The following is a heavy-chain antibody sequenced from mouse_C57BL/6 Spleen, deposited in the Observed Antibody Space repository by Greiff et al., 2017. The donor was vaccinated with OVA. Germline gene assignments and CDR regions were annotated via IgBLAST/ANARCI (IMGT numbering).Heavy chain of an antibody. CDR1: GFSLTSYG. D-gene: IGHD1-1*01. J-gene: IGHJ4*01. CDR2: IWSDGST. CDR3: ARPGDGSSYAMDY. V-gene: IGHV2-6*03. Sequence: QVQLQQSGPGLVAPSQSLSITCTVSGFSLTSYGVHWVRQPPGKGLEWLVVIWSDGSTTYNSALKSRLSISKDNTKSQDFLKMNSLQTDDTAMYYCARPGDGSSYAMDYWGQGTSVTVSS.